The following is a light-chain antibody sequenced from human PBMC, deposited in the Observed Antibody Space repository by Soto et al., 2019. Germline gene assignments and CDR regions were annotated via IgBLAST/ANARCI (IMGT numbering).Light chain of an antibody. V-gene: IGLV2-8*01. J-gene: IGLJ2*01. CDR1: SSDVGGYNS. Sequence: QSALTQPPSASGSPGQSVTISCTGTSSDVGGYNSVSWYQQHPGKAPKLLIYSNNQRPSGVPDRFSGSKSGTSASLAISGLQSEDEADYYCAAWDDSLNGVVFGGGTKLTVL. CDR2: SNN. CDR3: AAWDDSLNGVV.